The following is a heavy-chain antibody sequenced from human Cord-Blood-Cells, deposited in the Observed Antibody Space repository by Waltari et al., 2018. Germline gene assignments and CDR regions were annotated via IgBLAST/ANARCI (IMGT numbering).Heavy chain of an antibody. V-gene: IGHV4-59*08. CDR1: GGSISSYY. CDR2: IYYSGSS. D-gene: IGHD2-15*01. J-gene: IGHJ3*02. CDR3: ARLGYCSGGSCYTHGAFDI. Sequence: QVQLQESGPGLVKPSETLSLTCTVSGGSISSYYWSWIRQPPGKGLEWIGYIYYSGSSNYDPPRESRVTLAVYTSKNQFTLMLSSVTAADTAVYYCARLGYCSGGSCYTHGAFDIWGQGTMVTVSS.